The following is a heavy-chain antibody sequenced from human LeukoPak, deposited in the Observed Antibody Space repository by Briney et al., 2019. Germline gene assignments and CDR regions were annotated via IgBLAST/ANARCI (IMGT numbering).Heavy chain of an antibody. V-gene: IGHV4-31*11. Sequence: PSETLSLTCAVSGGSISSGTHYWNWIRQHPGQGLEWIGHIYNTGGAYYNPSLMSRVSISIDTSENQFSLKLSSVTAADTAVYYCASTHCASPSCYSYYYSGLDVWGQGTTVTVSS. D-gene: IGHD2-2*01. J-gene: IGHJ6*02. CDR3: ASTHCASPSCYSYYYSGLDV. CDR1: GGSISSGTHY. CDR2: IYNTGGA.